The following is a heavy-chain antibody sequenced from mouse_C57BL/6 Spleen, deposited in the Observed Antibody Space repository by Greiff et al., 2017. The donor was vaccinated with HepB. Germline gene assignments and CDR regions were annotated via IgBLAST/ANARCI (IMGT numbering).Heavy chain of an antibody. CDR1: GYTFTSYG. Sequence: VQLQESGAELARPGASVKLSCKASGYTFTSYGISWVKQRTGQGLEWIGEIYPRSGNTYYNEKFKGKATLTADKSSSTAYMELRSLTSEDSAVYFCAPYYYGSSYVGFAYWGQGTLATVSA. V-gene: IGHV1-81*01. CDR2: IYPRSGNT. J-gene: IGHJ3*01. CDR3: APYYYGSSYVGFAY. D-gene: IGHD1-1*01.